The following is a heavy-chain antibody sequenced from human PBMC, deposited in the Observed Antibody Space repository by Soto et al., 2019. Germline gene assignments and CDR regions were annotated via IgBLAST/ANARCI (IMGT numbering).Heavy chain of an antibody. V-gene: IGHV3-21*01. CDR1: GFTFSGYS. CDR3: ARTLYYYDSSGYR. J-gene: IGHJ4*02. CDR2: ISSSSSYI. Sequence: GGSLRLSCAASGFTFSGYSMNWIRQAPGKGLEWVSSISSSSSYIYYADSVKGRFTISRDNAKNSLYLKMNSLRAEDTAVYYCARTLYYYDSSGYRWGQGTLVTVS. D-gene: IGHD3-22*01.